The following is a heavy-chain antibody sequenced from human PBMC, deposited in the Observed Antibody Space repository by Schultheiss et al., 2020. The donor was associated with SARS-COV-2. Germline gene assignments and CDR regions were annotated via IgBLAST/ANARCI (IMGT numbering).Heavy chain of an antibody. V-gene: IGHV4-4*02. CDR2: IYASGST. D-gene: IGHD1-26*01. Sequence: SCAVSGGSISSSNWWSWVRQPPGKGLEWIGSIYASGSTNYSPSLKSRVTISLDASKNHFSLELNSATAADTAVYYCARALGATWERQFDYWGQGTLVTVSS. J-gene: IGHJ4*02. CDR1: GGSISSSNW. CDR3: ARALGATWERQFDY.